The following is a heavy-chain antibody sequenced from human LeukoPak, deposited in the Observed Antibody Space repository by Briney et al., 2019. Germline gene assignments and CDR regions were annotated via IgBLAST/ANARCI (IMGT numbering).Heavy chain of an antibody. V-gene: IGHV4-59*01. CDR1: GGSISSYY. D-gene: IGHD3-10*01. J-gene: IGHJ4*02. CDR3: ARGSGSFDY. CDR2: IYYSGST. Sequence: NPSETLSLTCTVPGGSISSYYWSWIRQPPGKGLEWIGYIYYSGSTNYNPSLKSRVTISVDTSKNQFSLKLSSVTAADTAVYYCARGSGSFDYWGQGTLVTVSS.